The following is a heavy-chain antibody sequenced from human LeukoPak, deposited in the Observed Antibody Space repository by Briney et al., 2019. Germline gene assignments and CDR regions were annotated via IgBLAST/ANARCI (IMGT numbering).Heavy chain of an antibody. Sequence: PSETQSLICTVSGRSISRYYWSCTRHPAGEGLEWIRHIYTSGSNNYYTFLKSRVTISVDKSKNQFSLKLSSGKALDTAVYYCARGGGIAVAGYYFDYWGRGTLVSVFS. CDR3: ARGGGIAVAGYYFDY. D-gene: IGHD6-19*01. V-gene: IGHV4-4*07. CDR2: IYTSGSN. J-gene: IGHJ4*02. CDR1: GRSISRYY.